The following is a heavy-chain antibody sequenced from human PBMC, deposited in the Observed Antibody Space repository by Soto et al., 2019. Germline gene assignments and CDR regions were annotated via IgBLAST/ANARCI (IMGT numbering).Heavy chain of an antibody. D-gene: IGHD1-26*01. CDR3: AKEGNGGSSRDH. V-gene: IGHV3-43*01. Sequence: EVLLVESGGGVVQPGGSLRLSCAASGFKFDDYMMHWVRQAPGKGLEWISRISWDGAFLDYADSIKGRFTVSRDNSKNSMYLHMNRMKTEDTAFYYCAKEGNGGSSRDHWGEGTLVTVSS. CDR1: GFKFDDYM. CDR2: ISWDGAFL. J-gene: IGHJ4*02.